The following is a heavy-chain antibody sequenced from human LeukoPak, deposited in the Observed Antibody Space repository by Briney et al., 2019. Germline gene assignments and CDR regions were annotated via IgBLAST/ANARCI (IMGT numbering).Heavy chain of an antibody. D-gene: IGHD3-10*01. CDR1: GGSISSYY. J-gene: IGHJ6*03. CDR2: IYYSGST. V-gene: IGHV4-59*01. CDR3: ARNYGSGSYYPNYYYYYYMDV. Sequence: SETLSLTCTVSGGSISSYYWSWIRQPPGKGLEWIGSIYYSGSTYYNPSLKSRVTISVDTSKNQFSLKLSSVTAADTAVYYCARNYGSGSYYPNYYYYYYMDVWGKGTTVTISS.